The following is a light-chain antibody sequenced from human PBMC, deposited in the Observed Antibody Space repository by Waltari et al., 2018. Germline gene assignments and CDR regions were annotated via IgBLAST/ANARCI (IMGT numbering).Light chain of an antibody. CDR2: GAS. J-gene: IGKJ1*01. Sequence: EIVMTQSPATLSVSQGERATLSCRASQSVRNNLVWYQHKPGQAPRLLIYGASSRVTGIPARFSGSGSGTKFNLTISSLQSEDFAVYYCQQYNNWPPWTFGQGTKVEIK. CDR1: QSVRNN. CDR3: QQYNNWPPWT. V-gene: IGKV3-15*01.